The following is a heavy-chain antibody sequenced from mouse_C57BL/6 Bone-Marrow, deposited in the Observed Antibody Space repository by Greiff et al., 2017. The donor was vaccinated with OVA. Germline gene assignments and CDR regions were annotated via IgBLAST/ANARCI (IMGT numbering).Heavy chain of an antibody. CDR1: GFTFSDYG. D-gene: IGHD1-1*01. V-gene: IGHV5-17*01. J-gene: IGHJ4*01. Sequence: EVQLVESGGGLVKPGGSLKLSCAASGFTFSDYGMHWVRQAPEKGLEWVAYISSGSSTIYYADTVKGRFTISRDNAKNTLFQQITRLRSKDTAMYYCARKGDYYGSSYFYYAMDYWGQGTSVTVSS. CDR2: ISSGSSTI. CDR3: ARKGDYYGSSYFYYAMDY.